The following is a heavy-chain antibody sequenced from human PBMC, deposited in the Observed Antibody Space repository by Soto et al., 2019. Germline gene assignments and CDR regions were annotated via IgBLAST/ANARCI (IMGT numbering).Heavy chain of an antibody. J-gene: IGHJ6*02. Sequence: EVELVESGGGLVHAGGSLRVSCGVSGFTFSDHYMDWVRQAPGKGLEWVGRTSNKRSRSTTEYAASVKGRFIISRDDSKSSVYLQMNSLKIEDTTVYYCARAGFGHGLDVWGQGTTVTVAS. CDR2: TSNKRSRSTT. V-gene: IGHV3-72*01. CDR3: ARAGFGHGLDV. CDR1: GFTFSDHY. D-gene: IGHD3-16*01.